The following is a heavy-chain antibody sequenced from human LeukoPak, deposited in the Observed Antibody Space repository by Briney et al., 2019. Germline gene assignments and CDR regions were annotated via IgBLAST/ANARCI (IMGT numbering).Heavy chain of an antibody. Sequence: GRSLRLSCAASGFTFSSYGMHWVRQAPGKGLEWVAVISYDGSNKYYADSVKGRFTISRDNSKNTLYLQMNSLRAEDTAVYYCAKDLGSRRGAFDIWGQGTMVTVSS. CDR3: AKDLGSRRGAFDI. CDR2: ISYDGSNK. CDR1: GFTFSSYG. V-gene: IGHV3-30*18. D-gene: IGHD2-15*01. J-gene: IGHJ3*02.